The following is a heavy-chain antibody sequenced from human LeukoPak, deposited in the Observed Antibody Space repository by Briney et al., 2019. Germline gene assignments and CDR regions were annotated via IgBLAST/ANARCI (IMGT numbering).Heavy chain of an antibody. V-gene: IGHV1-2*02. CDR2: INPNSGGT. J-gene: IGHJ6*03. D-gene: IGHD2-2*01. CDR3: ARVSQLLALNYYYYMDV. Sequence: ASVKVSCKASGYTFTGYYMHWVRQAPGQGLEWMGWINPNSGGTNYAQKFQGRVTMTRDTSISTAYMELSRLRSDDTAVYYCARVSQLLALNYYYYMDVWGKGTTVTVSS. CDR1: GYTFTGYY.